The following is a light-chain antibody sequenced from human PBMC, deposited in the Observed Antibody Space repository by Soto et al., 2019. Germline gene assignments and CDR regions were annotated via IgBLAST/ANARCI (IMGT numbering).Light chain of an antibody. CDR3: QQSYSIPYT. CDR1: HSISSN. Sequence: DIKMTQSESSLSASVGDRVTITCRASHSISSNINWHQQKPGKAPKVLIYAASRLQSGVPSRFSGSGSGTDFTLTIRSLQPEDFATYYCQQSYSIPYTFGQGTKLEIK. CDR2: AAS. J-gene: IGKJ2*01. V-gene: IGKV1-39*01.